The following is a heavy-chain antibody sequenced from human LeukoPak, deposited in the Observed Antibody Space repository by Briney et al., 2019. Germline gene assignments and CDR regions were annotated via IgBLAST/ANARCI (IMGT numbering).Heavy chain of an antibody. Sequence: SETLSLTCTVSGGSMSSSTYYWGWIRQPPGKGLEWIGSIYHSGSTYYNPSLKSRVTISVDTSKNQFSLELSSVTAADTAVYYCARHLGIQLWFLDYWGQGTLVTVSS. D-gene: IGHD5-18*01. CDR2: IYHSGST. CDR1: GGSMSSSTYY. V-gene: IGHV4-39*01. J-gene: IGHJ4*02. CDR3: ARHLGIQLWFLDY.